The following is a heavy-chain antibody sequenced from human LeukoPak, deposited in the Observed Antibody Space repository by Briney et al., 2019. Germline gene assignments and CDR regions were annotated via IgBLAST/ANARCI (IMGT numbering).Heavy chain of an antibody. CDR3: ARMGTSCPFDY. J-gene: IGHJ4*02. V-gene: IGHV3-33*01. CDR2: IWYDGSNK. Sequence: GGSLRLSCAASGFTFSSYGMHWVRQAPGKGLVWVAVIWYDGSNKYYADSVKGRFTISRDNSKNTLYLQMNSLRVEDTAVYYCARMGTSCPFDYWGQGTLVTVSS. D-gene: IGHD2-2*01. CDR1: GFTFSSYG.